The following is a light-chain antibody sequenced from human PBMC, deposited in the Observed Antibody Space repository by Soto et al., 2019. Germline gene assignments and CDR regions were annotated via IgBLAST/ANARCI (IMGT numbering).Light chain of an antibody. CDR3: ASYAITGTVI. CDR1: SSDVGSYNR. CDR2: EVS. Sequence: QSALTQPPSVSGSPGQSVTISCTGTSSDVGSYNRVSGYQQHPGTAPKRMIFEVSSRTSGVPDRFSGSKSGNTASLTISGLQAEDEADDYCASYAITGTVIFGGGTTLTVL. V-gene: IGLV2-18*02. J-gene: IGLJ2*01.